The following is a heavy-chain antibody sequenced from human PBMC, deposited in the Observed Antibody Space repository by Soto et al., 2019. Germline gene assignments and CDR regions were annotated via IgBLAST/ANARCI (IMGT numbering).Heavy chain of an antibody. V-gene: IGHV3-23*01. CDR2: MSASGRDT. CDR1: GFTFSCQD. D-gene: IGHD6-19*01. Sequence: LRLSCAASGFTFSCQDMCWLRQAPGKGLEWVSGMSASGRDTQYADSVKGRFTISRDNSKSTLYVQINSLRAEDTAVYYCAKDAPRPSGWYYFDYWGQGALVTVSS. CDR3: AKDAPRPSGWYYFDY. J-gene: IGHJ4*02.